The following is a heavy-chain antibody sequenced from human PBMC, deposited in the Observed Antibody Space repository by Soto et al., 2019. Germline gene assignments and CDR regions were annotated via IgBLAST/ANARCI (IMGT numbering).Heavy chain of an antibody. D-gene: IGHD2-8*01. V-gene: IGHV4-59*01. J-gene: IGHJ6*02. Sequence: QVQLQESGPGLVKPSETLSLTCTVSGGSISSYYWSWIRQPPGKGLEWIGYIYYSGSTNYNPSLKSRATISVXPXKXXFSLKLSSVTAADTAVYYCARDIMGTNYYYYGMDVWGQGTTVTVSS. CDR1: GGSISSYY. CDR3: ARDIMGTNYYYYGMDV. CDR2: IYYSGST.